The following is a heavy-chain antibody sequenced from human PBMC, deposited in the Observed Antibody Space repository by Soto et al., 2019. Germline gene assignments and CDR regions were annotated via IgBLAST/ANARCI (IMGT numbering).Heavy chain of an antibody. V-gene: IGHV3-23*01. Sequence: EVQLLESGGGLVQPGESLRLSCGASGFTFSTYAMSWVRQAPGKGLEWVSAVVGGGGSTYYTDSVKGRFTISRDNSKNTIYLHMSSLRVEDTAVYYCAKSQQWGLPLSGGIDVWGQGTTVTVSS. J-gene: IGHJ6*02. CDR1: GFTFSTYA. CDR2: VVGGGGST. D-gene: IGHD6-19*01. CDR3: AKSQQWGLPLSGGIDV.